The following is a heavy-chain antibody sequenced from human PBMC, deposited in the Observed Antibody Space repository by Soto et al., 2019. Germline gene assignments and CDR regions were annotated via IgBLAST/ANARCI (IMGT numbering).Heavy chain of an antibody. CDR2: FNPSDGST. CDR1: GYSLTGYY. CDR3: DRERTVDAESIFDY. Sequence: ASVKVSCKASGYSLTGYYMHWVRQAPGQGLEWLGIFNPSDGSTTYAQKFQGRITMTRDTSTSTVYMELSSLRSEDTAVYYCDRERTVDAESIFDYWGQGTMATVSS. J-gene: IGHJ4*02. D-gene: IGHD5-12*01. V-gene: IGHV1-46*01.